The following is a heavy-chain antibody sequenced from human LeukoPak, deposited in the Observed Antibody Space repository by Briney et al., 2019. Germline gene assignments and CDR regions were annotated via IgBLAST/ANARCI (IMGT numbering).Heavy chain of an antibody. CDR3: AKTTYYDSSGYYVRYFDL. J-gene: IGHJ2*01. Sequence: GGSLRLSCAASGFTFSSDAMSWVRQAPGKGLEGVSAISGSGGSTYYADSVKGRFTISRDNSKNTLYLQMNSLRAEDTAVYYCAKTTYYDSSGYYVRYFDLWGRGTLVTVSS. CDR2: ISGSGGST. CDR1: GFTFSSDA. D-gene: IGHD3-22*01. V-gene: IGHV3-23*01.